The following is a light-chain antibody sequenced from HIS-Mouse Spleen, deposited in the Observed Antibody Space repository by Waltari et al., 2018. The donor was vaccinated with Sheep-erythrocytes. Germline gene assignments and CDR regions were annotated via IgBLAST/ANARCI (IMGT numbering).Light chain of an antibody. Sequence: QSALTQPPSASGSPGQSVTISCTGTSSDVGGYNYVSWYQQHPGKAPQPLIYEVSKRPSGISARFAGSTSGDTASLTVSGLHAEDEADYYCSSYAGSNNWVFGGGTKLTVL. CDR2: EVS. J-gene: IGLJ3*02. CDR1: SSDVGGYNY. CDR3: SSYAGSNNWV. V-gene: IGLV2-8*01.